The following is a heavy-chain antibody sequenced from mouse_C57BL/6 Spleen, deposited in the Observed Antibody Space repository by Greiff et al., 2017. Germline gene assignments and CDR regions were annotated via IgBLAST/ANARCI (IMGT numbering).Heavy chain of an antibody. Sequence: VKLQQSGAELVKPGASVKISCKASGYAFSSYWMNWVKQRPGKGLEWIGQIYPGDGDTNYNGKFKGKATLTADKSASTAYMQLSSLTSEESVVYFCARGTLSNPCAYWGQGTLVTVSA. CDR1: GYAFSSYW. CDR3: ARGTLSNPCAY. CDR2: IYPGDGDT. D-gene: IGHD3-3*01. J-gene: IGHJ3*01. V-gene: IGHV1-80*01.